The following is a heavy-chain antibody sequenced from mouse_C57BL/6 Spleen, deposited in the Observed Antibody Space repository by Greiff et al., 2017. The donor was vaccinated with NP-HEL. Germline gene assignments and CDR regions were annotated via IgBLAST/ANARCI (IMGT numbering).Heavy chain of an antibody. CDR1: GYTFTSYW. D-gene: IGHD2-4*01. Sequence: QVQLQQPGAELVKPGASVKMSCKASGYTFTSYWITWVKQRPGQGLEWIGDIYPGSGSTNYNEKFKSKATLTVDTSSSTAYMQLSSLTSEDSAVYYCARENYDYDEGAMDYWGQGTSVTVSS. J-gene: IGHJ4*01. CDR3: ARENYDYDEGAMDY. CDR2: IYPGSGST. V-gene: IGHV1-55*01.